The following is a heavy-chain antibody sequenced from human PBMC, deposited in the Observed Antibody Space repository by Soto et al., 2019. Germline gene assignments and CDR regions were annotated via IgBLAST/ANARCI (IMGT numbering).Heavy chain of an antibody. CDR2: ISARGGSS. D-gene: IGHD5-12*01. V-gene: IGHV3-23*01. CDR1: GFSFSSYA. Sequence: EVQLLESGGGLVQPGGSLRLACAASGFSFSSYAMVWVRQAPGKGLEWVSVISARGGSSYFADSVKGRFTISRDNSKNVLSLEMNSLRAEDTAIYFCAKGSIEYSASVDHCGQGTLVLVSS. CDR3: AKGSIEYSASVDH. J-gene: IGHJ4*02.